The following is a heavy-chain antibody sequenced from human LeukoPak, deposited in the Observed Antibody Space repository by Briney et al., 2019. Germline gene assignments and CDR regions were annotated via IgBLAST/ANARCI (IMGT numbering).Heavy chain of an antibody. Sequence: ETLSLTCSVSGDSISSYYWSWSRQAPGKGLEWVASINSDGSEGYYADVVKGRFTISRDNAKNSLYLQINSLRAEDTAVYYCARSSYSSSSSVWGQGTMVTVSS. CDR2: INSDGSEG. CDR1: GDSISSYY. V-gene: IGHV3-7*03. D-gene: IGHD6-6*01. CDR3: ARSSYSSSSSV. J-gene: IGHJ3*01.